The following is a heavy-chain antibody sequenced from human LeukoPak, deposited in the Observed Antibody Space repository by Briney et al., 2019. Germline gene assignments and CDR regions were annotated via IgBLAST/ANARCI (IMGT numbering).Heavy chain of an antibody. V-gene: IGHV4-34*01. D-gene: IGHD5-24*01. CDR3: ARARDGYNLRSFDY. J-gene: IGHJ4*02. CDR2: INHSGST. CDR1: GGSFSGYY. Sequence: PSETLSLTCAVYGGSFSGYYWSWIRQPPGKGLEWIGEINHSGSTNYNPSLKSRVTISVDTSKNQFSLKLSSVTAADTAVYHCARARDGYNLRSFDYWGQGTLVTVSS.